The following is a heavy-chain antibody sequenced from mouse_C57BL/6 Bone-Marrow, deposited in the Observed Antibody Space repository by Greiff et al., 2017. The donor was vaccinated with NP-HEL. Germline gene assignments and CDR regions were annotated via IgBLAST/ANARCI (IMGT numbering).Heavy chain of an antibody. CDR3: ARDVYAMDY. CDR1: GFTFSDFY. CDR2: SRNKANDYTT. V-gene: IGHV7-1*01. Sequence: EVKLVESGGGLVQPGRSLRLSCATSGFTFSDFYMEWVRQAPGKGLEWIAASRNKANDYTTEYSASVKGRFIVSRDTSQSILYLQMNALRAEDTAIYYCARDVYAMDYWGQGTAVTVSS. J-gene: IGHJ4*01.